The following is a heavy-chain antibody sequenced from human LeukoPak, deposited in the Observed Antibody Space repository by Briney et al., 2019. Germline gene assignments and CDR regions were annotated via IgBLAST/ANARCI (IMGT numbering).Heavy chain of an antibody. D-gene: IGHD5-18*01. CDR3: ARVPPYNSGYGGFDY. CDR2: IYYSGST. CDR1: GGSISNYY. V-gene: IGHV4-59*01. Sequence: SETLSLTCSVSGGSISNYYWGWIRQPPGKRLKWIGYIYYSGSTYYNPSLKSRATISVDTSKNQFSLQLSSVTAADTAVYFCARVPPYNSGYGGFDYWGQGTLVTVSS. J-gene: IGHJ4*02.